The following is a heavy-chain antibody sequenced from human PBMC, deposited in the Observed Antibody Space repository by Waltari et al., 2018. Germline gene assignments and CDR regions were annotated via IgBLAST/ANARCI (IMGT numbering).Heavy chain of an antibody. V-gene: IGHV2-70*01. CDR3: ARIPRITIFGVVIIDYYGMDV. Sequence: QVTLRKSGPALVKPTQTLTLTCTFSGFSLSTSGMCVSWIRQPPGKALEWLALIDWDDDKYYSTSLKTRLTISKDTSKNQVVLTMTNMDPVDTATYYCARIPRITIFGVVIIDYYGMDVWGQGTTVTVSS. CDR2: IDWDDDK. J-gene: IGHJ6*02. CDR1: GFSLSTSGMC. D-gene: IGHD3-3*01.